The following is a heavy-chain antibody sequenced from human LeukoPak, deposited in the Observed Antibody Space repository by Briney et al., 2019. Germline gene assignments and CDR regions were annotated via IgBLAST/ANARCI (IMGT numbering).Heavy chain of an antibody. CDR3: AREEDDSSWYSSGWYRREFNGRFDD. Sequence: SSETLSLTCAVYGGSFSGYYWSWIRQPPGKGLEWIGEINHSGSPNYNPSLKSRVTISVDTSKNQFSLKLSSVTAADTAVYYCAREEDDSSWYSSGWYRREFNGRFDDWGQGTLVTVSS. CDR1: GGSFSGYY. J-gene: IGHJ4*02. D-gene: IGHD6-19*01. V-gene: IGHV4-34*01. CDR2: INHSGSP.